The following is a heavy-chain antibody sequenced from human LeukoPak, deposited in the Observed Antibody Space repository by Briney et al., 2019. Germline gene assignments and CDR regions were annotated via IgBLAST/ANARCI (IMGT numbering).Heavy chain of an antibody. Sequence: ASVKVSCKASGYTFTGYYMHWVRQAPGQGLEWMGWINPNSGGTNYAQKFQGRVTMTRDTSISTAYMELSRLRSDDTAVYYCARDPKTYYDILTGDDAFDIWGQGTMVTVSS. V-gene: IGHV1-2*02. CDR3: ARDPKTYYDILTGDDAFDI. CDR2: INPNSGGT. CDR1: GYTFTGYY. J-gene: IGHJ3*02. D-gene: IGHD3-9*01.